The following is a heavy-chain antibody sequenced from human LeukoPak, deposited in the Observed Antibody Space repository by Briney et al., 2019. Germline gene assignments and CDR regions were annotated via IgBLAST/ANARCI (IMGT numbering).Heavy chain of an antibody. J-gene: IGHJ6*03. CDR1: GGTFSSYA. CDR3: ASPDITGDRYYHYYMDV. CDR2: IIPIFGTA. V-gene: IGHV1-69*05. D-gene: IGHD7-27*01. Sequence: ASVKVSCKASGGTFSSYAISWVRQAPGQGLEWMGGIIPIFGTANYAQKFQGRVTITTDESTSTAYMELSSLRSEDTAVYYCASPDITGDRYYHYYMDVWGKGTTVTVSS.